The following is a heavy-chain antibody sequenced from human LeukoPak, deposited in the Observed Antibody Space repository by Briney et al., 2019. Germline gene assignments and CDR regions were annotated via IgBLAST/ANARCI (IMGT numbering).Heavy chain of an antibody. CDR1: GFTFSGSA. V-gene: IGHV3-73*01. CDR2: IRSKANSYAT. J-gene: IGHJ5*02. CDR3: TRHAPKYCSGGSCYSWFDP. Sequence: GGSLRLSYAASGFTFSGSAMHWVRQASGKGLEWVGRIRSKANSYATAYAASVKGRFTISRDDSKNTAYLQMNSLKTEDTAVYYCTRHAPKYCSGGSCYSWFDPWGQGTLVTVSS. D-gene: IGHD2-15*01.